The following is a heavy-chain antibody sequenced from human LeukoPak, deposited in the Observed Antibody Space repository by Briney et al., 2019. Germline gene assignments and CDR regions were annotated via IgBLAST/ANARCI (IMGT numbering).Heavy chain of an antibody. CDR2: INHSGST. CDR3: ARGWLRQRPFDY. Sequence: PSETLSLTCAVYGGSFSGYYWSWIRQPPGKGLEWIGEINHSGSTNYNPSLKSRVTISVDTSKNQFSLKLSSVTAADTAVYYCARGWLRQRPFDYWGQGTLVTVSS. D-gene: IGHD5-12*01. V-gene: IGHV4-34*01. CDR1: GGSFSGYY. J-gene: IGHJ4*02.